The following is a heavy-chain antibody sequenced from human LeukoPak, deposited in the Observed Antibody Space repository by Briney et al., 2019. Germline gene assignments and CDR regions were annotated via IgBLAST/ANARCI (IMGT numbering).Heavy chain of an antibody. CDR1: GDSISSYY. CDR2: LYYSGST. J-gene: IGHJ4*02. Sequence: ASETLSLTCTVPGDSISSYYWTWIRQPPGKGLEWIGCLYYSGSTDYNPSLKSRVTISVDTSKNQFSLRLSSVTAADTAVYYCARGRANFDYWGQGTLVTVSS. CDR3: ARGRANFDY. V-gene: IGHV4-59*01.